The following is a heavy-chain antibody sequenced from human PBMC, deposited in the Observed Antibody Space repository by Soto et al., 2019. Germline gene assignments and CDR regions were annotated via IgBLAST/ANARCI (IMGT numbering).Heavy chain of an antibody. Sequence: GGSLRLSCAASGFTFSDFYMTWIRQAPEKGLEWLSYISPNSKYREYADSVKGRHTISRDNAKKSLYLEMKSLRGDDTAVYYCVRGGGGGQFDSWGQGTLVTVSS. D-gene: IGHD2-21*01. CDR2: ISPNSKYR. J-gene: IGHJ4*02. V-gene: IGHV3-11*06. CDR1: GFTFSDFY. CDR3: VRGGGGGQFDS.